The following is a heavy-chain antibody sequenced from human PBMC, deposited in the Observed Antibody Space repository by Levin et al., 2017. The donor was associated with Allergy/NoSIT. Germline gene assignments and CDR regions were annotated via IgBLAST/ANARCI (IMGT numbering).Heavy chain of an antibody. D-gene: IGHD6-13*01. V-gene: IGHV3-23*01. CDR1: GFTFSNYA. CDR2: ISGSGGST. Sequence: PGGSLRLSCAASGFTFSNYALSWVRQAPGKGLEWVSTISGSGGSTYYAASVKGRFTISRDSSKNTLYLQMNSLRAEDTAVYFCAPSPTAAPDLDYWGQGTLVTVSS. CDR3: APSPTAAPDLDY. J-gene: IGHJ4*02.